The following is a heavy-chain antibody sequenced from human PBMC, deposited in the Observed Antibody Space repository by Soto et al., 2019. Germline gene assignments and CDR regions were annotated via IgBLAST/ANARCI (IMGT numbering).Heavy chain of an antibody. CDR3: ARHRIEVVWRGFDY. J-gene: IGHJ4*02. V-gene: IGHV4-34*01. D-gene: IGHD3-22*01. Sequence: SETLSLTCSIYSGSFSGYYWSWIRQPPGKGLGWIGEISQSGNTNYSPSLKSRVSISIXXXXXXFXLXLXXXSAADTAVYYCARHRIEVVWRGFDYWGQGSPVTVS. CDR1: SGSFSGYY. CDR2: ISQSGNT.